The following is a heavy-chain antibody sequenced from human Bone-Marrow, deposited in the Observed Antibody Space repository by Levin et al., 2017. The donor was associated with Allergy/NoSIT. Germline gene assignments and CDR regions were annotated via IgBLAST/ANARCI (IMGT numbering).Heavy chain of an antibody. CDR2: MYSSANT. CDR1: GGSISSYY. D-gene: IGHD3-22*01. J-gene: IGHJ4*01. V-gene: IGHV4-59*01. Sequence: PSETLSLTCTVSGGSISSYYWTWIRQPPGKGLEWIAYMYSSANTNYNPSLKRRVTISLDKSKKEFSLKLRSVTAADTAVYFCARGTHDSQSSGYYYFDYWGHGTLVTVSS. CDR3: ARGTHDSQSSGYYYFDY.